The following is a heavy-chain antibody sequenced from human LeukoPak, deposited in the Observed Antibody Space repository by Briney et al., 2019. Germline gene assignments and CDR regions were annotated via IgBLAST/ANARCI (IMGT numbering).Heavy chain of an antibody. Sequence: GSVTGSCQASGYTFTSYDMNWVRQATGQGVEWMGGMYTNSGKTGYVQKFQGRVTMTRNTSISTAYMELSSLRSEDTAVYYCAILDCSSTSCLYYGSGSQTLLIDYWGQGTLVTVSS. CDR2: MYTNSGKT. CDR3: AILDCSSTSCLYYGSGSQTLLIDY. D-gene: IGHD3-10*01. J-gene: IGHJ4*02. V-gene: IGHV1-8*01. CDR1: GYTFTSYD.